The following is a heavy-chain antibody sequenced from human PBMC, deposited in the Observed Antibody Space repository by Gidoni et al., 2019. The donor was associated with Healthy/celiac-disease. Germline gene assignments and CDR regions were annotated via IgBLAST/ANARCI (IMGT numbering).Heavy chain of an antibody. Sequence: EVQLVEYGGGLVQPGGSLRLSCAASGFTFSSYWMHWVRQAPGKGLVWVARINSDGSSTSYADSVKCRFTISRDNAKNTLYLQMNSLRAEDTAVYYCARDIGVQLWPDWGQGTLVTVSS. V-gene: IGHV3-74*01. J-gene: IGHJ4*02. CDR2: INSDGSST. CDR3: ARDIGVQLWPD. D-gene: IGHD5-18*01. CDR1: GFTFSSYW.